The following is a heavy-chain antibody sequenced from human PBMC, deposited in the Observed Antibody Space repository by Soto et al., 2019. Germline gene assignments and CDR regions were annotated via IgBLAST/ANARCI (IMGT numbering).Heavy chain of an antibody. CDR2: INAGNGNT. Sequence: GASVEVSCKASGYTFNNYALHWVRQAPGQRLEWMGWINAGNGNTKYSQKFQGRVTITRDTSASTAYMELSSLRSEDTAVYYCARDILFDYWGQGTLVTISS. V-gene: IGHV1-3*01. CDR1: GYTFNNYA. D-gene: IGHD2-15*01. J-gene: IGHJ4*02. CDR3: ARDILFDY.